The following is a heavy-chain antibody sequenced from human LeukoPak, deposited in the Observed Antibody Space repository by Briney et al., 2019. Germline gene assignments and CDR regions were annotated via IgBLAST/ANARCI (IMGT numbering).Heavy chain of an antibody. CDR2: IYYSGST. CDR1: GGSISSYY. Sequence: SETLSLTCTVSGGSISSYYWSWIRQPPEKGLEWIWYIYYSGSTNYNPSLKSRVTISVDTSKNQLSLKLSSVTAADTAVYYCARATYSSGWGTSDYWGQGTLVTVSS. V-gene: IGHV4-59*01. J-gene: IGHJ4*02. D-gene: IGHD6-19*01. CDR3: ARATYSSGWGTSDY.